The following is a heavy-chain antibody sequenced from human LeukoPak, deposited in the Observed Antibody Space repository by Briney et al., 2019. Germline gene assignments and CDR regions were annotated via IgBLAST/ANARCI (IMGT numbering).Heavy chain of an antibody. CDR2: IDYSGSS. CDR1: GGSIRSYS. Sequence: KPSETLSLTCIVSGGSIRSYSWSWIRQPPGKGLEWIGNIDYSGSSNYNPSLKSRVTISVDTSKNQFSLEMSSVTAADTAVYYCVRHVLFYYYYYMDVWGTGTTVTVSS. CDR3: VRHVLFYYYYYMDV. J-gene: IGHJ6*03. V-gene: IGHV4-59*08. D-gene: IGHD3-10*01.